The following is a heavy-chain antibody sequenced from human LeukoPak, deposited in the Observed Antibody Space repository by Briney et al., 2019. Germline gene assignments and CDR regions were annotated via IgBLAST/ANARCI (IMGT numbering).Heavy chain of an antibody. V-gene: IGHV3-23*01. CDR2: ISGSGGST. CDR1: GFTFSSYA. CDR3: AKSYDYVPNWFDP. J-gene: IGHJ5*02. D-gene: IGHD5-12*01. Sequence: GGSLRLSCAASGFTFSSYAMSWVRQAPGKGLEWVSTISGSGGSTYYADSVKGRFTISRDNSKNTLYLQMNSLRAEDAAVYYCAKSYDYVPNWFDPWGQGTLVTVSS.